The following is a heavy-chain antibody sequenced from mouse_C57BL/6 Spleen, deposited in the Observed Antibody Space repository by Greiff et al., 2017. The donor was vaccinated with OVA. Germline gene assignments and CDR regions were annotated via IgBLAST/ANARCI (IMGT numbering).Heavy chain of an antibody. V-gene: IGHV7-1*01. CDR3: ARDAPLGGYFDY. J-gene: IGHJ2*01. D-gene: IGHD4-1*01. Sequence: EVKLVDSGGGLVQSGRSLRLSCATSGFTFSDFYMEWVRQAPGKGLEWIAASRNKANDYTTEYSASVKGRFIVSRDTSQSILYLQMNALRAEDTAIYYCARDAPLGGYFDYWGQGTTLTVSS. CDR2: SRNKANDYTT. CDR1: GFTFSDFY.